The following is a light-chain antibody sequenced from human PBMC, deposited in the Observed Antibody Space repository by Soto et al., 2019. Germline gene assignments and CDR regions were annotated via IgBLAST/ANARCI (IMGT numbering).Light chain of an antibody. V-gene: IGLV2-8*01. CDR2: EVS. CDR3: SSYAGSNNYV. Sequence: QSALTQPPSASGSLGQSVTISCTGTSSYVGGYNYVSWYQQHPGKAPKLMIYEVSKRPSGVPDRFSGSKSGNTASLTVSGLQAEDEADYYCSSYAGSNNYVFGTGTKVTVL. J-gene: IGLJ1*01. CDR1: SSYVGGYNY.